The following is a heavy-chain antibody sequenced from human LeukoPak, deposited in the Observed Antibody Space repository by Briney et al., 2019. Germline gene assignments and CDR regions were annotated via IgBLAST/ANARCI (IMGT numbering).Heavy chain of an antibody. CDR3: ASNLYGSGNYFAY. CDR1: GYSISSGYY. D-gene: IGHD3-10*01. J-gene: IGHJ4*02. Sequence: SETLSLTCTVSGYSISSGYYWGWIRQPPGKGLEWIAIIYHSGTTYYNPSLKSRVTISVDTSKNQFSLKLCSVTAADTAFYYCASNLYGSGNYFAYWGQGTLVTVSS. CDR2: IYHSGTT. V-gene: IGHV4-38-2*02.